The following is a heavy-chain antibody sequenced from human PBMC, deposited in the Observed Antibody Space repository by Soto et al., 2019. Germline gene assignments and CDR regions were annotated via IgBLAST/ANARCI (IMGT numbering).Heavy chain of an antibody. CDR1: GYTFSSYG. Sequence: QAQLVQSGAEVKKPGASVKVSCRASGYTFSSYGYAWVRQAPGQGLEWMGWISAYNGDTNYAQKFQDRVTLTTDTSTTTAYMELRNLGSDDTAVYYCARSGAYCTRITCLFDSCWGLGTLVTVSS. D-gene: IGHD2-8*01. CDR3: ARSGAYCTRITCLFDSC. V-gene: IGHV1-18*01. CDR2: ISAYNGDT. J-gene: IGHJ4*02.